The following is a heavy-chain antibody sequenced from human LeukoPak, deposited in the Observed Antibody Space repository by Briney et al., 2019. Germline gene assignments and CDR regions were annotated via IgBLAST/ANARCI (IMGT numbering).Heavy chain of an antibody. Sequence: PSETLSLTCAVYGGSFSGYYWSWIRQPPGKGLEWIGEINHSGSTNYNPPLKSRVTISVDTSKNQFSLKLSSVTAADTAVYYCARGRSWYNYWGQGTLVTVSS. CDR2: INHSGST. CDR3: ARGRSWYNY. V-gene: IGHV4-34*01. CDR1: GGSFSGYY. D-gene: IGHD6-13*01. J-gene: IGHJ4*02.